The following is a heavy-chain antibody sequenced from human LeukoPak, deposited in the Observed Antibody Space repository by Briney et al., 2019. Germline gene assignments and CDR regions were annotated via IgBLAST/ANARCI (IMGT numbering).Heavy chain of an antibody. CDR3: AREVEIVVVPAAYGAFDI. Sequence: ASVKVSCKASGYTFTSYGISWVRQAPGQGLEWMGWISAYNGNTNYAQKLQGRVTMTTDTSTSTAYMELRSLRSDDTAVYYCAREVEIVVVPAAYGAFDIWGQGTMVTVSS. CDR1: GYTFTSYG. J-gene: IGHJ3*02. D-gene: IGHD2-2*01. CDR2: ISAYNGNT. V-gene: IGHV1-18*04.